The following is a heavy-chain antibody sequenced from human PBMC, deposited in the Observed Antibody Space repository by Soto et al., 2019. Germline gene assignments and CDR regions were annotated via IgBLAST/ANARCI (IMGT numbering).Heavy chain of an antibody. J-gene: IGHJ3*02. D-gene: IGHD6-6*01. V-gene: IGHV5-51*01. CDR3: VRFSSPRGGVSHDAFDI. CDR1: AYIFTNYL. CDR2: IYPGDSDT. Sequence: GESLKISFKGSAYIFTNYLIGWVRQMPVKGLAGMGIIYPGDSDTRYSPSFQGQVTISADKSISTAYLQWSSLKASDTAMYYCVRFSSPRGGVSHDAFDILGERTMVTV.